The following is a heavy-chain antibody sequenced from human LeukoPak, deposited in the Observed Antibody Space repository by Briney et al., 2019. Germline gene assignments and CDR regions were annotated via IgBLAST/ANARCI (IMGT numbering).Heavy chain of an antibody. J-gene: IGHJ4*02. CDR3: ARMSGSRLPGY. V-gene: IGHV3-48*01. Sequence: GGSLRLSCAASGFTFSSHSMNWVRQTPGKGQEWVSYISSGSSAKYYADSVKGRFTISRDDVRNSLYLQMNSLRAEDTAVYYCARMSGSRLPGYWGQGTLVTVSS. D-gene: IGHD3-3*01. CDR2: ISSGSSAK. CDR1: GFTFSSHS.